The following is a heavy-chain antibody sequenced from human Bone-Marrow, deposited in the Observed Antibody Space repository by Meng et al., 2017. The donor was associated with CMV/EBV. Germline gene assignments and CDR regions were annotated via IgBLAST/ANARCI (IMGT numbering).Heavy chain of an antibody. D-gene: IGHD2-2*03. CDR2: INPNSGGT. J-gene: IGHJ6*02. Sequence: ASVKVSCKASGYTFTGYYMHWVRQAPGQGLEWMGWINPNSGGTNYAQKFQGRVTMTRDMSISTAYMELSRLRSDDTAVYYCARDRDWIYAASNYYYYYGMDVWGQGTTVTVSS. CDR1: GYTFTGYY. V-gene: IGHV1-2*02. CDR3: ARDRDWIYAASNYYYYYGMDV.